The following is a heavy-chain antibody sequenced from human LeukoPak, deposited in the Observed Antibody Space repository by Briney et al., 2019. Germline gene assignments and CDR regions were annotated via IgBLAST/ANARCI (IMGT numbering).Heavy chain of an antibody. CDR3: ARGCLAAAGSEIDS. CDR2: INHSGST. CDR1: GGSFSGHY. Sequence: PSETLSLTCAVYGGSFSGHYWSWIRQPPGKGLEWIGEINHSGSTNYNPSLESRVTISVDTSKNHFSLKLSSVTAADTAVYYCARGCLAAAGSEIDSWGQGTLVTVSS. J-gene: IGHJ4*02. D-gene: IGHD6-13*01. V-gene: IGHV4-34*01.